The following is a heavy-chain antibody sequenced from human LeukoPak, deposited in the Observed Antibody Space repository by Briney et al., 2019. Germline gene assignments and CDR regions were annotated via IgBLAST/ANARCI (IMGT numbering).Heavy chain of an antibody. D-gene: IGHD5-18*01. Sequence: GGSLRLSCAASGFTFSSYAMSWVRQAPGKGLEWVSAISGSAAITYYADSVKGRFTISRGNSKNTLYLQMNSLRAEDTALYYCAKDDHGYRNFDYWGQGTLVTVSS. J-gene: IGHJ4*02. CDR1: GFTFSSYA. V-gene: IGHV3-23*01. CDR3: AKDDHGYRNFDY. CDR2: ISGSAAIT.